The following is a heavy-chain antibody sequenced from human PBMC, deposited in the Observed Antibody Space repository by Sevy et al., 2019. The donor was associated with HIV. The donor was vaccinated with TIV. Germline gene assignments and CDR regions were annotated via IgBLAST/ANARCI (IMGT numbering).Heavy chain of an antibody. V-gene: IGHV3-23*01. CDR2: ISGSGGST. CDR1: GFTFSSYA. J-gene: IGHJ6*02. CDR3: ATEYGRYYYYGMDV. D-gene: IGHD6-6*01. Sequence: GGSLRLSCAASGFTFSSYAMSWVRQAPGKGLEWVSAISGSGGSTYYADSVKGRFTISRDNSKNTLYLQMNSLRAEDTAVYYCATEYGRYYYYGMDVWGQGTTVTVSS.